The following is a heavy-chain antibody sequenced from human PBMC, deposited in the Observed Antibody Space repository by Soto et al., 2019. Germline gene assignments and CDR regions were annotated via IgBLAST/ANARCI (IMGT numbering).Heavy chain of an antibody. CDR1: GGSVSSGTSY. D-gene: IGHD6-13*01. V-gene: IGHV4-61*01. CDR2: IYNSGST. CDR3: ASGSSVSAYIDY. J-gene: IGHJ4*02. Sequence: QVQLQESGPGLVKPSETLSLTCTVSGGSVSSGTSYWSWIRQPPGTGLEWIGYIYNSGSTDYNPSLKSRVTISLDTSKNQFSLKLSSVTAADTAVYYCASGSSVSAYIDYWGQGTLVTVSS.